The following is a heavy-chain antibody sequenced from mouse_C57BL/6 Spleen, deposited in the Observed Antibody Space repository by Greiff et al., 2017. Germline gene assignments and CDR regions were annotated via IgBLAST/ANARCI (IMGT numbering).Heavy chain of an antibody. CDR3: ARGNWDVGFYFDY. D-gene: IGHD4-1*01. CDR1: GFTFSDYG. J-gene: IGHJ2*01. Sequence: EVQVVESGGGLVKPGGSLKLSCAASGFTFSDYGMHWVRQAPEKGLEWVAYISSGSSTIYYADTVTGRFTISRDNAKNTLFLQMTSLRSEDTAMYYGARGNWDVGFYFDYWGQGTTLTVSS. CDR2: ISSGSSTI. V-gene: IGHV5-17*01.